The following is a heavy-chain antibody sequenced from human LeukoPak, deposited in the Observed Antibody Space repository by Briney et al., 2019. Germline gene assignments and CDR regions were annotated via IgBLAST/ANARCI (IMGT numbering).Heavy chain of an antibody. Sequence: GGSLRFSCAASGFTLRGYGMHWVRQAPGKGLEWVAFIRYDGSDKSYADSVKGRFTISRDNSENTLYLQINSLRVEDTAVYYCAKDTPTTGYHLDSWGQGTLVTVSS. CDR3: AKDTPTTGYHLDS. V-gene: IGHV3-30*02. J-gene: IGHJ4*02. CDR2: IRYDGSDK. D-gene: IGHD1-1*01. CDR1: GFTLRGYG.